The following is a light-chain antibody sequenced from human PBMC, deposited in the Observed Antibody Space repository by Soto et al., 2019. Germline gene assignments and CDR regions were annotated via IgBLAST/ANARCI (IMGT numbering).Light chain of an antibody. J-gene: IGLJ2*01. V-gene: IGLV2-14*01. CDR3: TSYIGTALLV. Sequence: QSALTQPASVSGSPGQSITISCNGSRSDVGAYNYVSWYQHHPGKVPKLIIYAVSNRPSGVSNRFSGSKSANTASLTISGLQAEDEAEYYCTSYIGTALLVFGGGTKLTVL. CDR2: AVS. CDR1: RSDVGAYNY.